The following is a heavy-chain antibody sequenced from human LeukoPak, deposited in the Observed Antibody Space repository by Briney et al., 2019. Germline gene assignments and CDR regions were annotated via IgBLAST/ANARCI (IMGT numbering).Heavy chain of an antibody. J-gene: IGHJ4*02. CDR1: GYSLTSYW. V-gene: IGHV5-51*01. CDR2: IYPGDPDT. CDR3: AASGSYYDKHFDY. D-gene: IGHD3-10*01. Sequence: GESLKISCKGSGYSLTSYWIGWVRQMPGKGPEWMGIIYPGDPDTRYSPSFQGQVTISVDKSISTAYLQWSSLKASDTAMYYCAASGSYYDKHFDYWGQGTLVTVSS.